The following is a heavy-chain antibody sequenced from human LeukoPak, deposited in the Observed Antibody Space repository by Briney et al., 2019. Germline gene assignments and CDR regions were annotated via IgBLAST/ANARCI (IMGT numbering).Heavy chain of an antibody. CDR3: ARDLGVTNYYYYGMDV. Sequence: GGSLRLSCAASGFTVSSNYMSWVRQAPGKGLEWVSVIYSGGSTYYADSVKGRFTISRDNAKNSLYLQMNSLRAEDTAVYYCARDLGVTNYYYYGMDVWGQGTTVTVSS. CDR2: IYSGGST. V-gene: IGHV3-53*01. CDR1: GFTVSSNY. J-gene: IGHJ6*02. D-gene: IGHD2-21*02.